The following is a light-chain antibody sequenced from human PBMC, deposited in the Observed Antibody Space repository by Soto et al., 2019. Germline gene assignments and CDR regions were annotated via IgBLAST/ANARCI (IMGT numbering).Light chain of an antibody. V-gene: IGKV3-15*01. CDR1: ESVSSN. CDR2: GAS. CDR3: QQYYSTPRT. Sequence: EIVMTQSPVTLSMSPGERATLSCRAGESVSSNLAWYQQKPGQAPRLLIYGASTRATGVPARFTGSGSGTEFTLTISSLQAEDVAVYYCQQYYSTPRTFGQGTKVDIK. J-gene: IGKJ1*01.